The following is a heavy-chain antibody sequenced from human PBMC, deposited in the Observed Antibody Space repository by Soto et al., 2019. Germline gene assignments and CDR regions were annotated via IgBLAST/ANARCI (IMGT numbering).Heavy chain of an antibody. CDR1: GYTFTNSY. J-gene: IGHJ4*02. D-gene: IGHD2-21*02. CDR2: IDPSGDST. CDR3: ARRTAQYSFDY. Sequence: ASVKVSCKASGYTFTNSYIHWVRQAPGQGLEWMGIIDPSGDSTNYAQKFQGRVTMTRDTSTTMVYLELSSLRSDDTAVYYCARRTAQYSFDYWGQGTLVTVSS. V-gene: IGHV1-46*01.